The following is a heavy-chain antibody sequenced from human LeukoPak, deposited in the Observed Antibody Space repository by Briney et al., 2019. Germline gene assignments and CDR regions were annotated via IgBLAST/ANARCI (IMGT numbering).Heavy chain of an antibody. D-gene: IGHD3-16*01. CDR2: MNPNSGNT. CDR1: GHTFTSYD. Sequence: AASVKVSCKASGHTFTSYDINWVRQATGQGLEWMGWMNPNSGNTGYAQKFQGRVTMTRNTSISTAYMELSSLRSEDTAVYYCARPDYDSGHYGMDVWGQGTTVTVSS. CDR3: ARPDYDSGHYGMDV. V-gene: IGHV1-8*01. J-gene: IGHJ6*02.